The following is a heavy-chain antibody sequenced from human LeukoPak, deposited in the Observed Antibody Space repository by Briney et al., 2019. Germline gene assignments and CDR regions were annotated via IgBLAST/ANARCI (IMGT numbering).Heavy chain of an antibody. CDR3: AKDGGYCSGGSCYSNFDY. Sequence: GGSLRLSCAASGFTFSSYGMSWVRQAPGKGLEWVSAISGSGGSTYYADSVKGRFTISRDNSKNTLYLQMNSLRAEDTAVYYCAKDGGYCSGGSCYSNFDYWGQGTLVTVSS. CDR2: ISGSGGST. CDR1: GFTFSSYG. J-gene: IGHJ4*02. V-gene: IGHV3-23*01. D-gene: IGHD2-15*01.